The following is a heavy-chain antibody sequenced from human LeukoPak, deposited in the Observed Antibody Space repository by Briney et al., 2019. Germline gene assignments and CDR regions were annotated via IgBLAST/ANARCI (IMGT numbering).Heavy chain of an antibody. Sequence: GGSLRLSCAASGFTFSSYAMSWVRQAPGKGLVWVSRINSDGSSTSYADSVKGRFTISRDNAKNTLYLQMNSLRAEDTAVYYCARDRGIAAASPDYWGQGTLVTVSS. V-gene: IGHV3-74*01. CDR3: ARDRGIAAASPDY. CDR2: INSDGSST. J-gene: IGHJ4*02. CDR1: GFTFSSYA. D-gene: IGHD6-13*01.